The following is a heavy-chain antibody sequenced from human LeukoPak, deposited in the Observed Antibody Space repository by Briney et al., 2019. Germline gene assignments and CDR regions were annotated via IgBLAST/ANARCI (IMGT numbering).Heavy chain of an antibody. CDR3: AREPGTVVTMDHDAFDI. V-gene: IGHV1-69*13. J-gene: IGHJ3*02. CDR2: IIPIFGTA. D-gene: IGHD4-23*01. Sequence: GASVKVSCKASGGTFSSYAISWVRQAPGQGLEWMGGIIPIFGTANYAQKFQGRVTITADESTRTAYMELSSLRSEDTAVYYCAREPGTVVTMDHDAFDIWGQGTMVTVSS. CDR1: GGTFSSYA.